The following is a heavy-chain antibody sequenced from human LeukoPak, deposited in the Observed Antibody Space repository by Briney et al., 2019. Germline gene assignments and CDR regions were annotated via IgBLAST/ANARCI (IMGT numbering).Heavy chain of an antibody. J-gene: IGHJ4*02. Sequence: GGSLRLSCVASGFTFSNYAMNWVRQVPGKGLEWVSSITGSGISAYYADSVKGRFTISRDNAKNSLYLQMNSLRAEDTAVYYCARDDYGGNSYFDYWGQGTLVTVSS. D-gene: IGHD4-23*01. CDR3: ARDDYGGNSYFDY. V-gene: IGHV3-23*01. CDR1: GFTFSNYA. CDR2: ITGSGISA.